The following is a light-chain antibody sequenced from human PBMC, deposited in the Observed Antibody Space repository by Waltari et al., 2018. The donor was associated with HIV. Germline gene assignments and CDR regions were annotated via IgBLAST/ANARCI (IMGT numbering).Light chain of an antibody. CDR2: EVN. J-gene: IGLJ1*01. CDR1: NSAVGNYNL. Sequence: QSALTQPASVSASPGQSITISCTGTNSAVGNYNLVTWYPQHPGKAPKLMIYEVNKRPSGISDRFSGSKSDNTASLTISGLQAEDEADYYCCSYASSTTYVFGTGTKITVL. V-gene: IGLV2-23*02. CDR3: CSYASSTTYV.